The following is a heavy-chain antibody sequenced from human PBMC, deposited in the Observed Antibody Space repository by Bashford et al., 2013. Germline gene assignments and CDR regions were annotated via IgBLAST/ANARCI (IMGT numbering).Heavy chain of an antibody. V-gene: IGHV4-34*01. CDR2: IYYSGST. J-gene: IGHJ4*02. D-gene: IGHD1-26*01. CDR3: ARGRSNVGAQND. CDR1: GGSFSGYY. Sequence: SETLSLTCAVYGGSFSGYYWSWIRQPPGKGLEWIGEIYYSGSTSYNPSLKSRVTILQDTSKDQFSLKLTSVTAADTAVYYCARGRSNVGAQNDWGQGTLVTVSS.